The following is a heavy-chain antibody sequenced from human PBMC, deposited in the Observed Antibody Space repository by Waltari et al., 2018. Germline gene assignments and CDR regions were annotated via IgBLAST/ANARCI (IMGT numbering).Heavy chain of an antibody. D-gene: IGHD3-3*01. J-gene: IGHJ4*02. CDR3: ARSGGGTTTFGVAE. CDR1: GYTFTDFF. V-gene: IGHV1-2*06. Sequence: HVQLVQSGAEVKKSGASVKVSCKASGYTFTDFFIHWVRQAPGQGLEWMGRINPNSCDTTYAQRFQGRVTMTGDTSITTAYMELTGLISDDTAIYYCARSGGGTTTFGVAEWGQGSLVTVSS. CDR2: INPNSCDT.